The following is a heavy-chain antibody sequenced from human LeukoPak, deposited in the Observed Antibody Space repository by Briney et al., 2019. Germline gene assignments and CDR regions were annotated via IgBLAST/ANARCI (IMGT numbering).Heavy chain of an antibody. CDR2: MNPNSGNT. Sequence: GALVKVSCKASGYTFTSYDINWVRQATGQGLEWMGWMNPNSGNTGYAQKFQGRVTITRNTSISTAYMELSSLRSEDTAVYYCARGVRLRFLEWLPDYYYMDVWGKGTTVTVSS. J-gene: IGHJ6*03. CDR3: ARGVRLRFLEWLPDYYYMDV. CDR1: GYTFTSYD. V-gene: IGHV1-8*03. D-gene: IGHD3-3*01.